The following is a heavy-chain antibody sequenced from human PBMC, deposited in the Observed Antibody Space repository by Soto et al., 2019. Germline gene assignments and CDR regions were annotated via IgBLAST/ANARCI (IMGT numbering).Heavy chain of an antibody. Sequence: PSETLSLTCTVSGGSISSYYLTWIRQPPGKGLEWIGYIYFSGSTNYSPSLKSRVTISVETSKNQSSLKLSSVTAADTAVYYCARSYSAYDRFEYWGQGTLVTVSS. CDR3: ARSYSAYDRFEY. V-gene: IGHV4-59*01. CDR1: GGSISSYY. D-gene: IGHD5-12*01. CDR2: IYFSGST. J-gene: IGHJ4*02.